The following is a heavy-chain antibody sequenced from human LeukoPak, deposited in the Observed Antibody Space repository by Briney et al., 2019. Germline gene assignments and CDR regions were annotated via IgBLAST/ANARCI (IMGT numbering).Heavy chain of an antibody. D-gene: IGHD5-24*01. CDR3: TRRAARWQFDL. CDR2: INWKTGNG. Sequence: GRSLRPSCAVSGFHFDDYAMHWVRQAPGRGLEWVSGINWKTGNGIYADSVKGRFTISRDNAKNSLYLQMSSLRAEDTALYYCTRRAARWQFDLWGRGTLLTASS. J-gene: IGHJ2*01. V-gene: IGHV3-9*01. CDR1: GFHFDDYA.